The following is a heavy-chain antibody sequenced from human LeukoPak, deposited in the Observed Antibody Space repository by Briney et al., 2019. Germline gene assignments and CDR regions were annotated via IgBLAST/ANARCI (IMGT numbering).Heavy chain of an antibody. CDR3: ARDVKPFHGGWNYFDY. CDR1: GFTFSDYY. V-gene: IGHV3-11*04. D-gene: IGHD6-19*01. J-gene: IGHJ4*02. Sequence: PGGSLRLSCAASGFTFSDYYMSWIRQAPGKGLEWVSYISSYRHNTIYYADSVRGRFTISRDNAKSSLYLQMNSLRAEDTAIYFCARDVKPFHGGWNYFDYWGQGILVTVSS. CDR2: ISSYRHNTI.